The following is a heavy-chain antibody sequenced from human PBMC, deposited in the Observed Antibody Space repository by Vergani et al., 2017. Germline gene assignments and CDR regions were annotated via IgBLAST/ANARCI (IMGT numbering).Heavy chain of an antibody. CDR1: GGPISSYY. J-gene: IGHJ6*02. Sequence: QVQLQESGPGLVKPSETLSLTCTVSGGPISSYYWRWIRQPPGKGLEWIGYIYYSGSTNYNPSLKSRVTISVDTSKNQFSLKLSSVTAADTAVYYCARDRGIVGATTGGMDVWGQGTTVTVSS. CDR3: ARDRGIVGATTGGMDV. D-gene: IGHD1-26*01. CDR2: IYYSGST. V-gene: IGHV4-59*01.